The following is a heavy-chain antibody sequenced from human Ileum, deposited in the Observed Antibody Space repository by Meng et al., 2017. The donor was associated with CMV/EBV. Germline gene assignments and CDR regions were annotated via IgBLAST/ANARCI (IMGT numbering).Heavy chain of an antibody. CDR1: GFNFANYG. D-gene: IGHD3-3*01. V-gene: IGHV3-30*02. Sequence: GSLKISCATSGFNFANYGIHWVRQAPGKGLEWVAYISYERDATYYGDTVWGRFTISRDNYRGTAYLQMNSLRAEDTAMYYCAKDWSGNYNWFNPWGQGTLVTVSS. J-gene: IGHJ5*02. CDR2: ISYERDAT. CDR3: AKDWSGNYNWFNP.